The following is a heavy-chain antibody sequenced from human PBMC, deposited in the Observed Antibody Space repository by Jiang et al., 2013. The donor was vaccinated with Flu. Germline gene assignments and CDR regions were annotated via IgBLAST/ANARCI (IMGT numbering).Heavy chain of an antibody. CDR1: GGSIGSYY. CDR2: IYYSGST. J-gene: IGHJ5*02. Sequence: GPGLVKPSETLSLTCTVSGGSIGSYYWSWIRQPPGEGLKWIGYIYYSGSTNYNPSLKSRVTISVDASKNQFSLKLRSVTAADTAMYYCARGGQQLADAWENWFDPWGQGTLVTVSS. V-gene: IGHV4-59*01. CDR3: ARGGQQLADAWENWFDP. D-gene: IGHD6-13*01.